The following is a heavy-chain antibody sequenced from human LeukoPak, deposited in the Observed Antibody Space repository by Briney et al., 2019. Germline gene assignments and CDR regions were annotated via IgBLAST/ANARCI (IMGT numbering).Heavy chain of an antibody. V-gene: IGHV3-30*02. CDR3: ASNREYCSSTSCSLFDMDV. CDR1: GFTFSSYG. CDR2: IRYDGSNK. J-gene: IGHJ6*03. D-gene: IGHD2-2*01. Sequence: GGSLRLSCTASGFTFSSYGMHWVRQAPGKGLEWVAFIRYDGSNKYYADSVKGRFTISRDNSKSTLYLQMNSLRAEDTAVYYCASNREYCSSTSCSLFDMDVWGKGTTVTVSS.